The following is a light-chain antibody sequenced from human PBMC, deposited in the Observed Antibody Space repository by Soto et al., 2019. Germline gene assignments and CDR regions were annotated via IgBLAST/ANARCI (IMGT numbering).Light chain of an antibody. V-gene: IGKV3-15*01. CDR3: QHFNKWPHMPA. CDR2: DAS. CDR1: QAVGSN. J-gene: IGKJ4*01. Sequence: IVLTQSPATLSVSPGERATLSCRASQAVGSNLAWYQQRPGQAPRLLIYDASTRATGIPHRSSGGGSGTDFTLTISSLQSDDFAVYYCQHFNKWPHMPAFGGGTKLAIK.